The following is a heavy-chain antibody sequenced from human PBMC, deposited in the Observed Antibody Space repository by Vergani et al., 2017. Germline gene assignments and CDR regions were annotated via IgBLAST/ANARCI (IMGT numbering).Heavy chain of an antibody. CDR1: GGSISSYY. Sequence: QVQLQESGPGLVKPSETLSLTCTVSGGSISSYYWSWIRQPPGKGLEWIGYIYYSGSTNYKPSLKSRVTISVDTSKNKFSLKLSSVPAADTAVYYCARDLKLWNYGNWGQGTLVTVSS. CDR3: ARDLKLWNYGN. V-gene: IGHV4-59*01. D-gene: IGHD1-7*01. CDR2: IYYSGST. J-gene: IGHJ4*02.